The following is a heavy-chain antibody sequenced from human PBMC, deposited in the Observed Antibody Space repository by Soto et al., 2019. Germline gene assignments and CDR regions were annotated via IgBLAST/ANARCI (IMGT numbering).Heavy chain of an antibody. CDR1: GFTFNSFA. CDR2: ISGSGGGT. CDR3: AKETKYSSSWYFDY. D-gene: IGHD6-13*01. V-gene: IGHV3-23*01. J-gene: IGHJ4*02. Sequence: EVQLLESGGGLVQPGGSLRLSCAVSGFTFNSFAMSWVRQAPGKGLEWVSSISGSGGGTYYADSVKGRFTISRDISKNTLYLQMNSLRAEDTAVYYCAKETKYSSSWYFDYWGQGTLVTVSS.